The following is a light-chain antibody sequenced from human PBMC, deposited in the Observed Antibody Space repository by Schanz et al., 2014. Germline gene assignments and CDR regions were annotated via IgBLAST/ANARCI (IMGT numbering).Light chain of an antibody. J-gene: IGKJ1*01. CDR3: QQYYTTLGWT. CDR2: WAS. CDR1: QSVFYNSKNRNY. V-gene: IGKV4-1*01. Sequence: DIVMTQSPDSLAVSLGERATIHCKSSQSVFYNSKNRNYLTWYQQKPGQPPKLLIYWASTRESGVPDRFSGSGSGTDFTLTISSLQAEDVAVYYCQQYYTTLGWTFGQGTKVEIK.